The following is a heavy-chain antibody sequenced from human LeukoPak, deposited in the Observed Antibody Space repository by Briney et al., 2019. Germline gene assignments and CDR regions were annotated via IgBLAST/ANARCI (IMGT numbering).Heavy chain of an antibody. CDR3: ARDARYCSGGSCYHYYYYYGMDV. CDR1: GFTFSSYW. Sequence: GGSLRLSCVASGFTFSSYWMSWVRQAPGKGLEWVANIKQDGREKYYVDSVKGRFTISRDNAKNSLYLQMNSLRAEDTAVYYCARDARYCSGGSCYHYYYYYGMDVWGQGTTVTVSS. CDR2: IKQDGREK. V-gene: IGHV3-7*01. J-gene: IGHJ6*02. D-gene: IGHD2-15*01.